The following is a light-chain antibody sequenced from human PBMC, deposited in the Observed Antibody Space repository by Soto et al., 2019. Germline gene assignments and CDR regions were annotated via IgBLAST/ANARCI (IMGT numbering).Light chain of an antibody. CDR1: SSDVGGYNY. Sequence: QSVLTQPASVSGSPGQSITISCTGTSSDVGGYNYVSWYQQHPGKAPELMIYDVSNRPSWVSYRFSGSKSGNTASLTISGLQAEDEADYYCSSYTSSSTLVFGTGTKVTVL. CDR3: SSYTSSSTLV. V-gene: IGLV2-14*01. J-gene: IGLJ1*01. CDR2: DVS.